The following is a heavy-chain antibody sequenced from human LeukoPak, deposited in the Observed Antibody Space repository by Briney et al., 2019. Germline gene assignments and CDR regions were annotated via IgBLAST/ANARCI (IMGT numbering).Heavy chain of an antibody. CDR1: GGSISNYY. V-gene: IGHV4-4*07. CDR3: GRVEGISLPDV. D-gene: IGHD6-13*01. CDR2: MCPRGGL. Sequence: SSETLSLTCTVSGGSISNYYWSWIRQPAGKELEYIGRMCPRGGLDYNPSLKSRVTLSRDTSKNQISLKLTSLTAADTAVYYCGRVEGISLPDVWGQGTTVTVSS. J-gene: IGHJ6*02.